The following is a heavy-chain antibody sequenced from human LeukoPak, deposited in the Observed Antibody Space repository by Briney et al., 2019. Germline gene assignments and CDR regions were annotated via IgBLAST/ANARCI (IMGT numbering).Heavy chain of an antibody. D-gene: IGHD3-22*01. Sequence: SETLSLTCAVSGGSISSYYWSWIRQPPGKGLEWIGYMFYNVSTNYNPSLRSRLTISVDTSKNQFSLKLSSVTAADTAVYYCARAWNYYDSSGYNDAFDIWGQGTMVTVSS. CDR1: GGSISSYY. V-gene: IGHV4-59*08. CDR3: ARAWNYYDSSGYNDAFDI. J-gene: IGHJ3*02. CDR2: MFYNVST.